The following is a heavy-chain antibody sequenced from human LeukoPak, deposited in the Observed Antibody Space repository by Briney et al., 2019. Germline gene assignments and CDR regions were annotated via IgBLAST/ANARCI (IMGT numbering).Heavy chain of an antibody. Sequence: SVKVSCKVSGYTLTELSMHWVRQAPGKGLEWMGGFDPEDGETIYAQKFQGRVTMTEDTSTDTAYMELSSLRSEDTAVYYCATLNRLLPAFDYWGQGTLVTVSS. D-gene: IGHD2/OR15-2a*01. J-gene: IGHJ4*02. V-gene: IGHV1-24*01. CDR2: FDPEDGET. CDR1: GYTLTELS. CDR3: ATLNRLLPAFDY.